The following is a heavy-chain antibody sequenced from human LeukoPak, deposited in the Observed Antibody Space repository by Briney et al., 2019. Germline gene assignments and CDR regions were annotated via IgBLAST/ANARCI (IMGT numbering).Heavy chain of an antibody. CDR1: GFTFSNFW. V-gene: IGHV3-7*01. CDR3: GRSKSGDASSYYSFDY. Sequence: GGSLRLSCAASGFTFSNFWMSWVRQAPGKGLEWVANIKQDGSEADYVDSVKGRFTISRDNAKSSLYLQMNSLRAEDTAVFYCGRSKSGDASSYYSFDYWGQGTLVTVSS. D-gene: IGHD2-8*01. J-gene: IGHJ4*02. CDR2: IKQDGSEA.